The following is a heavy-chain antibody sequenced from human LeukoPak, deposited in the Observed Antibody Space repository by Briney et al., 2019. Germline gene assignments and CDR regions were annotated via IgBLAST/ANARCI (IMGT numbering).Heavy chain of an antibody. D-gene: IGHD4-11*01. J-gene: IGHJ4*02. CDR1: GFTLSRYW. CDR3: ARGPYSNEDY. Sequence: PGGSLRLSCAASGFTLSRYWMHWVRQAPGKGLVWVSRINSDGSSTSYADSVKGRFTISRDNAKNTLYLQMNSLRAEDTALYYCARGPYSNEDYWRQGTLVTVSS. V-gene: IGHV3-74*01. CDR2: INSDGSST.